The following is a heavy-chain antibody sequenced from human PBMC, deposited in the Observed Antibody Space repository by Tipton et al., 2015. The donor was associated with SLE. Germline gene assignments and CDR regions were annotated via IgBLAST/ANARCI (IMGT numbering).Heavy chain of an antibody. CDR1: RFTFSSYW. J-gene: IGHJ4*02. Sequence: SLRLSCAASRFTFSSYWMSWVLQAPGKGLEWVANINEDGSEKNYVDSVKGRFTISRDNAKNSLYLQMNSLRAEDTAVYYCARGRGVSHWGQGTLVTFSS. CDR3: ARGRGVSH. CDR2: INEDGSEK. V-gene: IGHV3-7*04. D-gene: IGHD3-10*01.